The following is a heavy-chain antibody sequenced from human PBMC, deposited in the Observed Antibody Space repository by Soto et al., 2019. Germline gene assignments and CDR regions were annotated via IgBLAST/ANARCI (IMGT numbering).Heavy chain of an antibody. D-gene: IGHD5-18*01. J-gene: IGHJ4*02. CDR2: IYYSGST. Sequence: SETLSLTCAVSGGSISSGDYYWSWIRQPPGKGLEWIGYIYYSGSTYYNPSLKSRVTISVDTSKNQFSLKLSSVTAADTAVYYCASNSYGYTFYAYWGQGTLVTVSS. CDR3: ASNSYGYTFYAY. CDR1: GGSISSGDYY. V-gene: IGHV4-30-4*01.